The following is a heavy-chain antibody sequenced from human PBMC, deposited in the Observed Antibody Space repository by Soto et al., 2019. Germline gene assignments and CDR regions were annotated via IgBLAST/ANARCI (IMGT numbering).Heavy chain of an antibody. D-gene: IGHD3-10*01. Sequence: GASVKVSCKASGGTFSRYTITWVRQAPGQGLEWMGGITPMFGTPNYAQKFQGRVTITADESTSTAYMELSSLRSEDTAVYYCARDDGSGSYWARDAFDIWGQGTMVTVS. CDR1: GGTFSRYT. CDR3: ARDDGSGSYWARDAFDI. J-gene: IGHJ3*02. CDR2: ITPMFGTP. V-gene: IGHV1-69*13.